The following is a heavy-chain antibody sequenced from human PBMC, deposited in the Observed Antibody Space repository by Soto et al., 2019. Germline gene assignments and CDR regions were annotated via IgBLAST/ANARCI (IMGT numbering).Heavy chain of an antibody. V-gene: IGHV3-23*01. CDR2: ITATGDRT. CDR3: ATMNGYFEY. Sequence: GGSLRLACADSGFRFSSYSMSWVRQTPGKGLEWVAAITATGDRTYYADSVTGRFTISRDNSKKTHYLQMTSLRAEDTAMYYCATMNGYFEYWGQGTPVTVSS. CDR1: GFRFSSYS. J-gene: IGHJ4*02. D-gene: IGHD3-22*01.